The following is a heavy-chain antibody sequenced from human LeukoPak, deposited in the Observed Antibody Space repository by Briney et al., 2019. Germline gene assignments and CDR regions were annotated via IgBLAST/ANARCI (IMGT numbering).Heavy chain of an antibody. CDR2: ISAYNGNT. D-gene: IGHD5-18*01. J-gene: IGHJ4*02. V-gene: IGHV1-18*01. CDR3: ARETDVDTAMAHFDY. Sequence: GASVKVSCKASGYTFTSYGISWVRQAPGQGLEWMGWISAYNGNTNYAQKLQGRVTMTTDTSTSTAYTELRSLRSDDTAVYYCARETDVDTAMAHFDYWGQGTLVTVSS. CDR1: GYTFTSYG.